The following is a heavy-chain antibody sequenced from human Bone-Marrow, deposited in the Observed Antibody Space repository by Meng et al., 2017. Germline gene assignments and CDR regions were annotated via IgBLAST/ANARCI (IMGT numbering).Heavy chain of an antibody. Sequence: ESLKISCTVSGGSISSSSYYWGWIRQPPGKGLEWIGSIYYSGSTYYNPSLKSRVTISVDTSKNQFSLKLSSVTAADTAVYYCARGKDYYDSSGYYPFDYWGQGTLVTVSS. CDR2: IYYSGST. CDR3: ARGKDYYDSSGYYPFDY. V-gene: IGHV4-39*07. CDR1: GGSISSSSYY. D-gene: IGHD3-22*01. J-gene: IGHJ4*02.